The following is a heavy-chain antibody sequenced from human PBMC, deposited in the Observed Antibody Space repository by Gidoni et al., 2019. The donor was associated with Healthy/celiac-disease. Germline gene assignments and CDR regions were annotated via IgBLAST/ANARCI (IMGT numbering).Heavy chain of an antibody. V-gene: IGHV1-8*03. D-gene: IGHD4-17*01. CDR2: MSPNSGNP. CDR1: GDPVTSYD. J-gene: IGHJ3*02. Sequence: QVQLVQSGAEAKKTGASVKVSCKASGDPVTSYDINGVRQATGQVLGLMGWMSPNSGNPGYAQKFQGRVTITRNTSISTAYMVLSSLSSEDSSVYYCARGSDYGDFHYAFDIWGQGTMVTVSS. CDR3: ARGSDYGDFHYAFDI.